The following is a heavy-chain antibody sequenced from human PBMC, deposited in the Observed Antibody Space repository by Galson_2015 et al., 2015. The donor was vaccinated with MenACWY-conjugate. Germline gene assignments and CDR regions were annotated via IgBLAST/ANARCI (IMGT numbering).Heavy chain of an antibody. Sequence: SLRLSCAASGFTFSNYVMHWVRQAPGKGLEWVSTITGSGGSTYHADSLKGRFTISRDNAKNTLYLQMNSLRAEDAAVYYCAKAPNTSRWFQDAFDYWCQSCLLTVAS. V-gene: IGHV3-23*01. CDR2: ITGSGGST. J-gene: IGHJ4*02. CDR1: GFTFSNYV. D-gene: IGHD6-13*01. CDR3: AKAPNTSRWFQDAFDY.